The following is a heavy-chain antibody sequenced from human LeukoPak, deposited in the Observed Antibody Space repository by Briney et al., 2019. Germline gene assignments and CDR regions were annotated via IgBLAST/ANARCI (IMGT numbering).Heavy chain of an antibody. D-gene: IGHD3-10*02. J-gene: IGHJ4*02. V-gene: IGHV4-30-4*08. CDR1: GGSISSGDYY. CDR2: IYYSGST. Sequence: SETLSLTCTVYGGSISSGDYYWSWIRQPPGKGLEWIGYIYYSGSTYYNPSLKSRVTISVDTSKNQFSLKLSSVTAADTAVYYGARAAPFTMFREVYFAYWGQGTLFTVS. CDR3: ARAAPFTMFREVYFAY.